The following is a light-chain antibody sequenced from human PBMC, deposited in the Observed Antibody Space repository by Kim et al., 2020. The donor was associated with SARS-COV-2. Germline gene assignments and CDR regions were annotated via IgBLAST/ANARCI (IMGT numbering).Light chain of an antibody. V-gene: IGKV1-6*01. CDR3: LQSHRYPWT. Sequence: AAVGETLPIPCRATPASGSYLGWYQQKPGDAPNLLIFAASYLQSGVPSRFRGSGSGTDFTLTITSLRPADFATYYCLQSHRYPWTFGQGTKVDIK. CDR2: AAS. J-gene: IGKJ1*01. CDR1: PASGSY.